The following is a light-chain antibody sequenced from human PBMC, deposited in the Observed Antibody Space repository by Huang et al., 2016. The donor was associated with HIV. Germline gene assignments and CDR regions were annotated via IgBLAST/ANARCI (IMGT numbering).Light chain of an antibody. J-gene: IGKJ1*01. CDR2: ATS. V-gene: IGKV1-NL1*01. CDR1: QGIGNS. Sequence: DIQMTQSPSSLSASVGDRVTITCRASQGIGNSLAWYQQKPEKAPRLLLYATSTVESGAPSRVSGSGSGTHYTLTINTLQPEDIASYYCQQYHSLPWTFGQGTKVEIK. CDR3: QQYHSLPWT.